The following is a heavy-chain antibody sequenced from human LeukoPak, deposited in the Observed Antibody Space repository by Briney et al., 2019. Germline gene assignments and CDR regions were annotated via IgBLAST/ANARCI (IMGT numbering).Heavy chain of an antibody. CDR1: GDSVNYNLYY. D-gene: IGHD6-13*01. V-gene: IGHV4-39*07. CDR3: ARDQGSSSWFYY. Sequence: PSENLSLTCTVSGDSVNYNLYYWGWVRQPPGKEMEWIGTIYYTGDTYYNPSLKSRVTISVDTSKSHFSLKLTSVTAADTAVYYCARDQGSSSWFYYWGQGILVTVSS. J-gene: IGHJ4*02. CDR2: IYYTGDT.